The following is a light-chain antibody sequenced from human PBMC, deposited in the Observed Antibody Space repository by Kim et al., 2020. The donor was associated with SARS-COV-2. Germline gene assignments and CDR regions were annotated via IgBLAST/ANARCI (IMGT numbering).Light chain of an antibody. CDR3: QQYGSSSGLT. J-gene: IGKJ4*01. Sequence: PRERATRSCRGSQSVSSSYLAWYQQKPGQAPRLLIYGASSRATGIPDRFSGSGSGTDFTLTISRLEPEDFAVYYCQQYGSSSGLTFGGGTKVDIK. V-gene: IGKV3-20*01. CDR1: QSVSSSY. CDR2: GAS.